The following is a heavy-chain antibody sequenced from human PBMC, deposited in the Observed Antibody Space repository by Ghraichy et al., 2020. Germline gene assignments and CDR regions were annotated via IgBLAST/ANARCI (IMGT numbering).Heavy chain of an antibody. D-gene: IGHD3-22*01. V-gene: IGHV3-21*01. CDR2: ISSSSSYI. CDR3: ARGRDYYDSSGYYYYYGMDV. Sequence: GGSLRLSCAASGFTFSSYSMNWVRQAPGKGLEWVSSISSSSSYIYYADSVKGRFTISRDNAKNSLYLQMNSLRAEETAVYYCARGRDYYDSSGYYYYYGMDVWGQGTTVTVSS. CDR1: GFTFSSYS. J-gene: IGHJ6*02.